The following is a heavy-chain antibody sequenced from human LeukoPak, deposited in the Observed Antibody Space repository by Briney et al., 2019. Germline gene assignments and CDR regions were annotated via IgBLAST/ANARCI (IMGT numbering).Heavy chain of an antibody. CDR1: GFTFSSYV. J-gene: IGHJ4*02. V-gene: IGHV3-23*01. Sequence: GGSLRLSCAASGFTFSSYVMSWVRQAPGKGLEWVSAISGSGGSTYYADSVKGRFTISRDNSKNTLYLQMNSLRAEDTAVYYCATPYSGSYYSPDYWGQGTLVTVSS. CDR3: ATPYSGSYYSPDY. D-gene: IGHD1-26*01. CDR2: ISGSGGST.